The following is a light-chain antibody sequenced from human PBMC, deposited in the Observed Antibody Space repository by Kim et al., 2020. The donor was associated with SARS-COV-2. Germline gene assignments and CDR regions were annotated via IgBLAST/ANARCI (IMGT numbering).Light chain of an antibody. J-gene: IGKJ2*01. Sequence: DIQMTQSPSSLSASVGDRVTITCRASLRISRYVAWYQQKPGKPPNLLIYSASTLQSGVPSRFSGSGSGTDFTLSISSLQPEDVATYYCQSHNSALLTFSEGTKLEIK. CDR3: QSHNSALLT. CDR2: SAS. CDR1: LRISRY. V-gene: IGKV1-27*01.